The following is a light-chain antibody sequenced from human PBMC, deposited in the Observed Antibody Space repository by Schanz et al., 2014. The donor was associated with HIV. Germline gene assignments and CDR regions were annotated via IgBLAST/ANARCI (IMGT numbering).Light chain of an antibody. Sequence: QSALTQPASVSGSPGQSITISCTGPNSDINFYYYVSWFQQHPGKAPQLMIYDGSRRPSGVSNRFSGSKSDNAASLTISGLQPEDEADYYCCSYERTNMSVVFGGGTKLTVL. CDR2: DGS. CDR1: NSDINFYYY. J-gene: IGLJ2*01. CDR3: CSYERTNMSVV. V-gene: IGLV2-14*03.